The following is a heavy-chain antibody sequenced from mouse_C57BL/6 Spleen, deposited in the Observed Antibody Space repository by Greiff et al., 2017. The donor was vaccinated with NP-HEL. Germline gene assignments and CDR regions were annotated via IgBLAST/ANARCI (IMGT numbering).Heavy chain of an antibody. CDR2: INPRSGYT. D-gene: IGHD1-1*01. V-gene: IGHV1-7*01. Sequence: QVQLQQSGAELAKPGASVKLSCKASGYTFTSYWMHWVKQRPGQGLEWIGYINPRSGYTKYNQKFKDKATLTADKSSSTAYMQLSSLTYEESAVYYCASTVVAKRGDYWGQGTTLTVAS. CDR1: GYTFTSYW. CDR3: ASTVVAKRGDY. J-gene: IGHJ2*01.